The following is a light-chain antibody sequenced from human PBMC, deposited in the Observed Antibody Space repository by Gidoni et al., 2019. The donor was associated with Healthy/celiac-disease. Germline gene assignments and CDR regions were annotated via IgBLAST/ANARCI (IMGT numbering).Light chain of an antibody. CDR1: QSLLHSNGYNY. CDR2: LGS. V-gene: IGKV2-28*01. Sequence: DIVMTQSPLSLPVTPGEPASISCRSSQSLLHSNGYNYLDWYLQKPGQSLQLLIYLGSNRASGVPDRFSGSGSGTDFTLKISRVEAEDVGVYYCMQALQIPIFTFGPGTKVDIK. J-gene: IGKJ3*01. CDR3: MQALQIPIFT.